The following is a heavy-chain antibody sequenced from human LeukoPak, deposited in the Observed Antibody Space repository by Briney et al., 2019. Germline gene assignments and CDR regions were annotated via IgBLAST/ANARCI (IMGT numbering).Heavy chain of an antibody. D-gene: IGHD6-13*01. CDR1: GYSSTNYW. CDR2: IYPRDSNT. Sequence: GESLKISCKGSGYSSTNYWIAWVRQMPGKGLEWMGIIYPRDSNTIYSPSFQGQVTISVDTSINTAYLQWISLKASDTAMYYCARHPIAAGGAYNWFDPWGQGTLVTVSS. V-gene: IGHV5-51*01. J-gene: IGHJ5*02. CDR3: ARHPIAAGGAYNWFDP.